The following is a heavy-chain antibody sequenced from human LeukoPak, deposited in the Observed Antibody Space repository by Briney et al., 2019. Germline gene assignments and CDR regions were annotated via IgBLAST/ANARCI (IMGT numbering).Heavy chain of an antibody. CDR3: AKYHTVRSLDV. J-gene: IGHJ6*02. D-gene: IGHD6-6*01. Sequence: ASLKVSCKASGYTFIGYYMTWVRHTPGQGLGWMGWSQRTSGVTNYAHKFQGRVTMTRDSAISTAYMELSGLRSDDTAVYYCAKYHTVRSLDVWGQGTTVTISS. V-gene: IGHV1-2*07. CDR2: SQRTSGVT. CDR1: GYTFIGYY.